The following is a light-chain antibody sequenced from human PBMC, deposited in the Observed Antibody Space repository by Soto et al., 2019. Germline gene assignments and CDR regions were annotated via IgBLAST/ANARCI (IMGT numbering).Light chain of an antibody. CDR3: QQYAGLPYT. Sequence: EIVLTQSPATRSLSPVEIATLSCRASQSVSRYLAWYQQKPGQAPRLLIYDASNRATGIPARFSGSGSGTDFTLTISRLEPEDFAVYYCQQYAGLPYTFGLGTKVDIK. CDR1: QSVSRY. V-gene: IGKV3-11*01. CDR2: DAS. J-gene: IGKJ2*01.